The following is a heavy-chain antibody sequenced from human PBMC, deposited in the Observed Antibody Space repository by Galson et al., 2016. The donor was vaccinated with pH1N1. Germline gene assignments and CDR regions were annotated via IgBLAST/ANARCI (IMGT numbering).Heavy chain of an antibody. D-gene: IGHD3-16*01. V-gene: IGHV2-5*02. CDR3: AHREVMITNAFDF. CDR2: IYWDDDK. J-gene: IGHJ3*01. Sequence: PALVKPTQTLTLTCTFSGFSLNSSGMGVGWIRQPPGKALEWLALIYWDDDKRYSPSLKTRLTINKDTSKNQVVLMMTNMDPVDTATYYCAHREVMITNAFDFWGQGTMVTVAS. CDR1: GFSLNSSGMG.